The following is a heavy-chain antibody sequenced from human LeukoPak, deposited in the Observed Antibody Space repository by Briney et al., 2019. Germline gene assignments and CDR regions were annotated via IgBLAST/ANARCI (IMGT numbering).Heavy chain of an antibody. D-gene: IGHD2-2*01. CDR1: GFTFSSYA. Sequence: GGSLRLSCAASGFTFSSYAMSWVRQAPGKGLELVSAISGSGGSTYYADSVKGRFTISRDNSKNTLYLQMNSLRAEDTAVYYCAKEIFRYCSSTSCSYHDYWGQGTLVTVSS. CDR2: ISGSGGST. J-gene: IGHJ4*02. CDR3: AKEIFRYCSSTSCSYHDY. V-gene: IGHV3-23*01.